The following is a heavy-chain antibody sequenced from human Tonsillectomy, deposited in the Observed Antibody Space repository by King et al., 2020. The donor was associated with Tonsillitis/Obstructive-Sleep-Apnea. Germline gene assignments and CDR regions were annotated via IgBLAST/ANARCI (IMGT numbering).Heavy chain of an antibody. CDR2: ISSSASTI. J-gene: IGHJ4*02. CDR3: ASPKYYYDVDGYYFDY. CDR1: GFTFSDYY. V-gene: IGHV3-11*01. D-gene: IGHD3-22*01. Sequence: VQLVESGGGLVKPGGSLRLSCAASGFTFSDYYMSWFRQAPGKGLEWVSYISSSASTIYYADSVTGRFTISRDNAKNSLYLQMNSLRAEDTAVYYCASPKYYYDVDGYYFDYWGQGTLVTVSS.